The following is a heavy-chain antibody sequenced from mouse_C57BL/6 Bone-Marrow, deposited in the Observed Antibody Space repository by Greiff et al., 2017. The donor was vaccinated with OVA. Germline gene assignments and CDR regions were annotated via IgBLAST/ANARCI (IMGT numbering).Heavy chain of an antibody. CDR3: ARSGYYGSSYVYAMDY. CDR1: GYAFSSYW. Sequence: QVQLQQSGAELVKPGASVKISCKASGYAFSSYWMNWVKQRPGKGLEWIGQIYPGDGDTNYNGKFKGNATLTADNSSSTAYMQLSSLTSEDSAVYFCARSGYYGSSYVYAMDYWGQGTSVTVSS. V-gene: IGHV1-80*01. D-gene: IGHD1-1*01. J-gene: IGHJ4*01. CDR2: IYPGDGDT.